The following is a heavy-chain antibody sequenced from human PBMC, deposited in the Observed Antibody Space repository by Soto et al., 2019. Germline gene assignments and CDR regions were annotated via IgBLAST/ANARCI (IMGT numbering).Heavy chain of an antibody. CDR1: GFTFTNYW. Sequence: GVLRLSCAASGFTFTNYWMNWVRQPPGKGLEWVANIKHLESEKFYVGSVRGRFTISRDNAKNSVYLQMDSLRAEDTAVYYCARHAYNFLTFDSWGQGTLVTVSS. CDR3: ARHAYNFLTFDS. CDR2: IKHLESEK. V-gene: IGHV3-7*01. J-gene: IGHJ4*02. D-gene: IGHD1-1*01.